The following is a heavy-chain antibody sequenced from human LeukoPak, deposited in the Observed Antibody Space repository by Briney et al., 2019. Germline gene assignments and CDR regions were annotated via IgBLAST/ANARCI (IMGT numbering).Heavy chain of an antibody. Sequence: GRSLRLSCTASGLTFGDYAMSWVRQAPGKGLEWVGFIRSKASGGTTEFAASVKGRFIISRDDSKSIAYLQMNDLETEDTAVYYCTTDRGGPKYWGQGALVTVSS. D-gene: IGHD4-23*01. J-gene: IGHJ4*02. CDR2: IRSKASGGTT. V-gene: IGHV3-49*04. CDR3: TTDRGGPKY. CDR1: GLTFGDYA.